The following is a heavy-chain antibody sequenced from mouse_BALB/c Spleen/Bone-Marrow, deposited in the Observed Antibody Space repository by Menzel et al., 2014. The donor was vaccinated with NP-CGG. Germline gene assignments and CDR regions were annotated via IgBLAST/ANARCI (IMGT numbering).Heavy chain of an antibody. CDR2: INSNGGST. Sequence: EVKVVESGGGLVQPGGSLKLSCAASGFTFSSYGMSWVRQTPDKRLELVATINSNGGSTYYPDSVKGRFTISRDNAKNTLYLQMSSLKSEDTAMYYCARDMITTREFAYWGQGTLVTVSA. V-gene: IGHV5-6-3*01. J-gene: IGHJ3*01. CDR1: GFTFSSYG. CDR3: ARDMITTREFAY. D-gene: IGHD2-4*01.